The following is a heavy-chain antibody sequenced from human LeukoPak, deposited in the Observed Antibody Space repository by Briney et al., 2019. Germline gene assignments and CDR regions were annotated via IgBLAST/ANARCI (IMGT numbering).Heavy chain of an antibody. CDR3: ARDSVGDYGGFDP. CDR2: INPSGGST. V-gene: IGHV1-46*01. D-gene: IGHD4-17*01. Sequence: ASVKVSCKASGYTFTSYHMHWVRQAPGQGLEWMGIINPSGGSTSYAQKFQGRVTMTRDMSTSTVYMELSSLRSEDTAVYYCARDSVGDYGGFDPWGQGTLVTVSS. J-gene: IGHJ5*02. CDR1: GYTFTSYH.